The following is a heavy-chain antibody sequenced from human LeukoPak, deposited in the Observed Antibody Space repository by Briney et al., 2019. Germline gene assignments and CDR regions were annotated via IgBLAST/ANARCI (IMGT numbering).Heavy chain of an antibody. CDR2: IWYDGSNK. D-gene: IGHD2-21*02. CDR3: ARECGGDCLGAFDI. Sequence: GGSLRLSCAASGFTFSSYGMHWVRQAPGKGLERVAVIWYDGSNKYYADSVKGRFTISRDNSKNTLYLQMNSLRAEDTAVYYCARECGGDCLGAFDIWGQGTMVTVSS. CDR1: GFTFSSYG. J-gene: IGHJ3*02. V-gene: IGHV3-33*01.